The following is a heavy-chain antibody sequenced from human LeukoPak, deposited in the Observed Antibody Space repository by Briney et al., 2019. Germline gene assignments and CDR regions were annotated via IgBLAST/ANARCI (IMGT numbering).Heavy chain of an antibody. CDR2: FDPEDGET. D-gene: IGHD3-3*01. CDR1: GYTLTELS. Sequence: ASVKVSCKVSGYTLTELSMHWVRQAPGKGLEWMGGFDPEDGETIYAQKFQGRVTMTEDTSTDTAYMELSSLRSEDTAVYYCATVNPEWLLRPGENWFDPWGQGTLVTVSS. V-gene: IGHV1-24*01. J-gene: IGHJ5*02. CDR3: ATVNPEWLLRPGENWFDP.